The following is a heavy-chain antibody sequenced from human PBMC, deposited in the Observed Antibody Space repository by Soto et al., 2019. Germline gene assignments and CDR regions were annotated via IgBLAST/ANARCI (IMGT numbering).Heavy chain of an antibody. CDR3: ARGYDYDSGGYLFDY. Sequence: SETLSLTCSVSGGSVSSDIYYWTWIRQHPGKGPEWIGHIYYSGSTYYNPSLKSRVTISLDMSKNQFSLKLTSVSAADTAVYYCARGYDYDSGGYLFDYWGQGTLVTVSS. J-gene: IGHJ4*02. CDR2: IYYSGST. V-gene: IGHV4-31*03. CDR1: GGSVSSDIYY. D-gene: IGHD3-22*01.